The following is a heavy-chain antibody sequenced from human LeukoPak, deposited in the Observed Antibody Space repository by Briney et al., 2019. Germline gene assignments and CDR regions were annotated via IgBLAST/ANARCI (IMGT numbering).Heavy chain of an antibody. D-gene: IGHD2-8*02. V-gene: IGHV3-11*04. CDR1: GFTLRDYF. CDR3: VRGGERTGNSYFDL. J-gene: IGHJ2*01. CDR2: SSETGTAY. Sequence: PGGSLRLSCAASGFTLRDYFMSWIRQPPGKGLEWIAYSSETGTAYSYAASVKGRFTISRDNAKNSLFLQMDSLRADDTALYYCVRGGERTGNSYFDLWGRGTLATVSS.